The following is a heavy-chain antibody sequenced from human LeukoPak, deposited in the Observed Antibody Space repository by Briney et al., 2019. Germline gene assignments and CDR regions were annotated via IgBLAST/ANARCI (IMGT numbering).Heavy chain of an antibody. D-gene: IGHD2-8*01. Sequence: ASVKVSCKASGYTFTSYGISWVRQAPGQGLEWMGWISVNNGNTNYAQNLQGRVTMTTDTSTSTAYMELRSLRPDDTAVYYCARVSLGVGSDFDYWGQGTLVTVSS. J-gene: IGHJ4*02. CDR1: GYTFTSYG. CDR2: ISVNNGNT. V-gene: IGHV1-18*01. CDR3: ARVSLGVGSDFDY.